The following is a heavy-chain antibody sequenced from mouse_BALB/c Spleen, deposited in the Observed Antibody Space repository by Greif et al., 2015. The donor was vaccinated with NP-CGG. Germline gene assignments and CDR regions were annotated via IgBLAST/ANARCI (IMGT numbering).Heavy chain of an antibody. CDR3: ARSGLRRGNAMDY. Sequence: VQLQQSGAELVKPGASVKLSCTASGFNIKDTYMHWVKQRPEQGLEWIGRIDPANGNTKYDPKFQGMATITADTSSNTAYLQLSSLTSEDTAVYYCARSGLRRGNAMDYWGQGTSVTVSS. J-gene: IGHJ4*01. CDR2: IDPANGNT. CDR1: GFNIKDTY. D-gene: IGHD2-2*01. V-gene: IGHV14-3*02.